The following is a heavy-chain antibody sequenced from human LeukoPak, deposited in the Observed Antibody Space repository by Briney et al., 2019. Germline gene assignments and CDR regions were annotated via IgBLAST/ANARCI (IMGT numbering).Heavy chain of an antibody. Sequence: PSETLSLTCTVSGGSISSYYWSWIRQPPGKGLEWIGEINHSGSTNYNPSLKSRVTISVDTSKNQFSLKLSSVTAADTAVYYCAIPGGGDYVWGSYRPFDYWGQGTLVTVSS. V-gene: IGHV4-34*01. CDR1: GGSISSYY. D-gene: IGHD3-16*02. CDR2: INHSGST. CDR3: AIPGGGDYVWGSYRPFDY. J-gene: IGHJ4*02.